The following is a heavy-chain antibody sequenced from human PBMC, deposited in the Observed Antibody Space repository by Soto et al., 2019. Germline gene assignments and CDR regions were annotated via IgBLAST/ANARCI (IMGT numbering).Heavy chain of an antibody. CDR2: ISSNGGST. D-gene: IGHD6-19*01. CDR3: VKVPPRRRSSGWYDHDAFDI. J-gene: IGHJ3*02. Sequence: GGSLRLSCSASGFTFSSYAMHWVRQAPGKGLEYVSAISSNGGSTYYADSVKGRFTISRDNSKNTLYLQMSSLRAEDTAVYYCVKVPPRRRSSGWYDHDAFDIWGQGTMVTVSS. CDR1: GFTFSSYA. V-gene: IGHV3-64D*08.